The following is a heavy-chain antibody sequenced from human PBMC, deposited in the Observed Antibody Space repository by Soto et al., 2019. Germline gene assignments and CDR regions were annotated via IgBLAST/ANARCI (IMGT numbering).Heavy chain of an antibody. Sequence: EVQLVESGGGLVQPGGSLRLSCATSGFTFSDHYMDWVRQAPGRGLEWVARSRNKANSYTTKYAASVKGRFSISRDDSKNSVYLQMNSLKSEDTAVYYCSRGRPAAGRNGIDPWGQGTLVTVSS. D-gene: IGHD6-13*01. J-gene: IGHJ5*02. V-gene: IGHV3-72*01. CDR1: GFTFSDHY. CDR2: SRNKANSYTT. CDR3: SRGRPAAGRNGIDP.